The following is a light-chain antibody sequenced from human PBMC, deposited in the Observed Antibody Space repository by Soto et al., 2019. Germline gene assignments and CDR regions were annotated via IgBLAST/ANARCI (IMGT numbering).Light chain of an antibody. CDR2: KAS. Sequence: DIQMTQSPSTLSGSVGDRVTITCRASQTISSWLAWYQQKPGKAPKLLIYKASTLKSGVPSRFSGSGSGTEFTLTISSLQPDDFATYYCQQTYSTPPINFGGGTNVEVK. V-gene: IGKV1-5*03. CDR3: QQTYSTPPIN. J-gene: IGKJ4*01. CDR1: QTISSW.